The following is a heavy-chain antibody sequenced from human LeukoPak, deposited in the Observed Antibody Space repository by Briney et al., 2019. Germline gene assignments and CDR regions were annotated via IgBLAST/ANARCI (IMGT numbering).Heavy chain of an antibody. D-gene: IGHD3-22*01. CDR1: GGTFSSYA. CDR3: ARNRRGGYPDNWFDP. Sequence: SVKVSCKASGGTFSSYAISWVRQAPGQGLEWMGGIIPIFGTANYAQKFQGRVTITADESTSTAYMELSSLRSEDTAVYYCARNRRGGYPDNWFDPWGQGTLVTVSS. V-gene: IGHV1-69*13. CDR2: IIPIFGTA. J-gene: IGHJ5*02.